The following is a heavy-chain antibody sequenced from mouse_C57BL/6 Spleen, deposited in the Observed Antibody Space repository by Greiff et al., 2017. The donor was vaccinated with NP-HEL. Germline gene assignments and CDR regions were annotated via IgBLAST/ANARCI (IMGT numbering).Heavy chain of an antibody. V-gene: IGHV5-17*01. CDR1: GFTFSDYG. D-gene: IGHD1-1*01. Sequence: EVQRVESGGGLVKPGGSLKLSCAASGFTFSDYGMHWVRQAPEKGLEWVAYISSGSSTIYYADTVKGRFTISRVNAKNNLFLQMTSLRSVDTAMLYCARDYYGSSPDYWGQGTTLTVSS. CDR2: ISSGSSTI. J-gene: IGHJ2*01. CDR3: ARDYYGSSPDY.